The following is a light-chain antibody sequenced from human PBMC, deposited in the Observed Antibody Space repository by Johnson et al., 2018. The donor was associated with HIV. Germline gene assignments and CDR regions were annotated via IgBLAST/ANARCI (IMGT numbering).Light chain of an antibody. J-gene: IGLJ1*01. CDR3: GTWDSSLSAGV. V-gene: IGLV1-51*02. Sequence: QLVLTQPPSVSAAPGQKVTISCSGSSSNIGNNYVSWFQHLPGTAPKLLIYENNKRPSGIPDRFSASKSGTSATLGITGLQKGDEADYYCGTWDSSLSAGVFGTGTKVTVL. CDR2: ENN. CDR1: SSNIGNNY.